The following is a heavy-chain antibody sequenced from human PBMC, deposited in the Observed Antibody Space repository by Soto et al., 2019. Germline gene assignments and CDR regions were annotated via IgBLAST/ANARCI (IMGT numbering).Heavy chain of an antibody. D-gene: IGHD3-16*01. CDR2: IKRKTDGGTT. Sequence: GGYLELACAASGVTFSNAWINWVRQAPGKGLEWVGRIKRKTDGGTTDFAAPVKGRFAISRDDSKNMVYLQMNSLKTEDTGIYYCTLFYYCAIIVVLYDFPTHRSFDIGSSGM. V-gene: IGHV3-15*07. J-gene: IGHJ6*01. CDR3: TLFYYCAIIVVLYDFPTHRSFDIGSSGM. CDR1: GVTFSNAW.